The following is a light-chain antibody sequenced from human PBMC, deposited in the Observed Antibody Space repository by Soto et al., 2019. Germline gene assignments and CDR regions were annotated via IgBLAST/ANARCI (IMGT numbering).Light chain of an antibody. Sequence: QSALTQPPSASGSPGQSVAISCTGTSSDVGGYKYVSWYQQHPGKAPKFMIYEVSNRPSGVPDRFSGSKSGNTASLTVSGRQDADEAEYYCSSYAGSNNPVVFGGGTKVTVL. J-gene: IGLJ2*01. CDR2: EVS. CDR1: SSDVGGYKY. CDR3: SSYAGSNNPVV. V-gene: IGLV2-8*01.